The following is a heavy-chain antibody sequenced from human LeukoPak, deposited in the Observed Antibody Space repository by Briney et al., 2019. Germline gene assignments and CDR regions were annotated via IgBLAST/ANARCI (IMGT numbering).Heavy chain of an antibody. CDR1: GFTFSSYG. J-gene: IGHJ4*02. D-gene: IGHD3-10*01. V-gene: IGHV4-34*01. CDR2: INHSGST. CDR3: ARGHWRLGY. Sequence: GSLRLSCAASGFTFSSYGMSWVRQPPGKGLEWIGEINHSGSTNYNPSLKSRVTISVDTSKNQFSLKLSSVTAADTAVYYCARGHWRLGYWGQGTLVTVSS.